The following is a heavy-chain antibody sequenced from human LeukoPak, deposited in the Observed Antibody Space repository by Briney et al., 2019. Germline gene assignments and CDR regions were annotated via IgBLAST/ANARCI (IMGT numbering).Heavy chain of an antibody. D-gene: IGHD3-3*02. CDR1: SYTFTRYG. V-gene: IGHV1-18*01. J-gene: IGHJ3*02. Sequence: GASVKVSCKASSYTFTRYGISWVRQAPGQGLEWMGWISGSNGNTNYAQKFQGRVSMTADTSTSTAYMELRSLRSDDTAVYFCARDYILPLETDNGDGFAIWGQGTVVTVSS. CDR3: ARDYILPLETDNGDGFAI. CDR2: ISGSNGNT.